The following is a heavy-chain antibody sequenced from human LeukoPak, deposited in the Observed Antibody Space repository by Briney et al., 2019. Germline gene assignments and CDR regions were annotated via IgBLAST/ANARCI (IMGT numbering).Heavy chain of an antibody. Sequence: ASVKVSCKASGYTFTGYYMHWVRQAPGQGLEWMGWISAYNGNTNYAQKLQGRVTMTTDTSTSTAYMELRSLRSDDTAVYYCARRAYSSSWYYYYYGMDVWGQGTTVTVSS. CDR2: ISAYNGNT. J-gene: IGHJ6*02. D-gene: IGHD6-13*01. CDR1: GYTFTGYY. V-gene: IGHV1-18*04. CDR3: ARRAYSSSWYYYYYGMDV.